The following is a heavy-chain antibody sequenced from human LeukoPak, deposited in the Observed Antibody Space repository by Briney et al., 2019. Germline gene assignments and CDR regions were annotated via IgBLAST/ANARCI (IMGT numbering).Heavy chain of an antibody. V-gene: IGHV3-33*06. CDR1: GVTFSHNG. CDR2: IWSDGSDK. Sequence: PGGSLRLSCAASGVTFSHNGMHWGCQTPGAGLEWVAVIWSDGSDKYYAKSVKGRFTISRDNSKNSLFLQMNSLRAEAAAVYYCANGAQRGFDYSNSLQNWGQGILVTVSS. J-gene: IGHJ1*01. CDR3: ANGAQRGFDYSNSLQN. D-gene: IGHD4-11*01.